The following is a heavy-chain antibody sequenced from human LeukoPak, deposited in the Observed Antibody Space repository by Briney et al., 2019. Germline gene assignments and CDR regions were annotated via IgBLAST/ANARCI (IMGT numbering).Heavy chain of an antibody. CDR1: GFTFSSHW. Sequence: GGSLRLSCVTSGFTFSSHWMFWVRQAPGKGLEWVANVNQDGGAKFYVDSVKGRFTISRDNAKNSLYLQMTSLRVEDTAVYFCASKGGYVHHWGQGTLVTVSS. J-gene: IGHJ1*01. CDR2: VNQDGGAK. V-gene: IGHV3-7*01. D-gene: IGHD2-15*01. CDR3: ASKGGYVHH.